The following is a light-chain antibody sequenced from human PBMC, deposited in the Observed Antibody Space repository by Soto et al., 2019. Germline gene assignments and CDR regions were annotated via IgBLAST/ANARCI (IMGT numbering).Light chain of an antibody. CDR1: QSISSY. Sequence: DIQMTQSRSSLSASVGDRVTITCRAGQSISSYLNWYQQKPGKAPKLLIYAASSLQSGVPSRFSGSGSGTDFTLTISSLQPEDFATYYCQQSYSTPWTFGQGTKVEIK. J-gene: IGKJ1*01. CDR2: AAS. CDR3: QQSYSTPWT. V-gene: IGKV1-39*01.